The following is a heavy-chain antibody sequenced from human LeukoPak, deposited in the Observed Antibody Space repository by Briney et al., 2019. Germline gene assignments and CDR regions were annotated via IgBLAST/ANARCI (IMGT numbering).Heavy chain of an antibody. CDR2: INHSGST. J-gene: IGHJ4*02. Sequence: SETLSLTCAVYGGSFSGYYWSWIRQPPGKGLEWIGEINHSGSTNYNPSLKSRVTISVDTSKNQFSLKLSSVTAADTAVYYCARPRRSSSYYFDYWGQGTLVTVSS. CDR1: GGSFSGYY. CDR3: ARPRRSSSYYFDY. V-gene: IGHV4-34*01. D-gene: IGHD1-26*01.